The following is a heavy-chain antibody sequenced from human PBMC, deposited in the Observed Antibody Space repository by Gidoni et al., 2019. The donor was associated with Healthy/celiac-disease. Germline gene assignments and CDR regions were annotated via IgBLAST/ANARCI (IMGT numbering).Heavy chain of an antibody. J-gene: IGHJ6*02. CDR3: ARDSPSGLTGAYYYYYGMDV. CDR2: INPSGGST. CDR1: GYTFTSYY. D-gene: IGHD7-27*01. V-gene: IGHV1-46*01. Sequence: QVQLVQSGAEVKKPGASVKVSCKASGYTFTSYYMHWVRQAPGPGLEWMGIINPSGGSTSYAQKFQGRVTMTRDTSTSTVYMELSSLRSEETAVYYCARDSPSGLTGAYYYYYGMDVWGQGTTVTVSS.